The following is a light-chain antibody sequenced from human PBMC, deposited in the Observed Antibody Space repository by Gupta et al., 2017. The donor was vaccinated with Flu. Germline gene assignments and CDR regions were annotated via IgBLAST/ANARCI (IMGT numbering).Light chain of an antibody. Sequence: DIVMTQSPDSLVVSLGVRATINCKSSQNILYSSIDKNYLAWYQQKPGLPPKLLIYWASTRESGVPDRVSGSGSGTDFTLTISKLQADDVAVYYCQQYYSAPWTFGQGTKVEIK. CDR2: WAS. J-gene: IGKJ1*01. CDR1: QNILYSSIDKNY. V-gene: IGKV4-1*01. CDR3: QQYYSAPWT.